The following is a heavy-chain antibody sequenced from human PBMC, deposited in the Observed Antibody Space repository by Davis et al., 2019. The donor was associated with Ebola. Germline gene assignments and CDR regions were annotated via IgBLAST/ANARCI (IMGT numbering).Heavy chain of an antibody. CDR3: ARRGTDFWSGYHY. CDR1: GNSFTSHW. Sequence: GESLKISCKDSGNSFTSHWIGWVRQMPGKGLDWMGIIYTGDSDTRYSPSLQGQVTISADKSISTAYLQWSSLKASDTAMYYCARRGTDFWSGYHYWGQGALVTVSS. V-gene: IGHV5-51*01. J-gene: IGHJ4*02. CDR2: IYTGDSDT. D-gene: IGHD3-3*01.